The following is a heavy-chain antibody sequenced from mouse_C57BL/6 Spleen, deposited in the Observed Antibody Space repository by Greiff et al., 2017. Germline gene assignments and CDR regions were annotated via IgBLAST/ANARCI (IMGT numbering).Heavy chain of an antibody. CDR2: IEPSDSYT. V-gene: IGHV1-59*01. J-gene: IGHJ3*01. CDR1: GYTFTSYW. D-gene: IGHD1-3*01. CDR3: ASSGGWFAC. Sequence: QVQLQQPGAELVRPGTSVKLSCKASGYTFTSYWMHWVKQRPGQGLEWIGVIEPSDSYTNYNQKFKGKATLTVDTSSSTAYMQRSSLTSEDSAVYYCASSGGWFACWGQGTLVTVSA.